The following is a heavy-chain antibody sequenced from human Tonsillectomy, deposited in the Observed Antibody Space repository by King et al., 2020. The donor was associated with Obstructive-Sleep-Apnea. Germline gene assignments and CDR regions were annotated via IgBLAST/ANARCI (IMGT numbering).Heavy chain of an antibody. CDR1: GFTFSSYA. J-gene: IGHJ5*02. Sequence: VQLVESGGGLVQPGGSLRLSCAASGFTFSSYAMHWVRQAPGKGLEYVSAISRNGGSTYYANSVKGRFTISRDNSKNTLYLQMGSLRAEEMAVYYCARREGGYDWSWFDPWGQGTLVTVSS. V-gene: IGHV3-64*01. D-gene: IGHD5-12*01. CDR3: ARREGGYDWSWFDP. CDR2: ISRNGGST.